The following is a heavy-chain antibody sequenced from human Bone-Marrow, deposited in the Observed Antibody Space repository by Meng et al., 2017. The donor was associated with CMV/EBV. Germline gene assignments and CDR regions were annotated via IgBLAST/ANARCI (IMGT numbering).Heavy chain of an antibody. CDR1: GFTFSSYA. J-gene: IGHJ4*02. Sequence: GESLRLSWAASGFTFSSYAMSWVRQAPGKGLEWVSAISGSGGSTYYADSVKGRFTISRDNSKNTLYLQMNSLRAEDTAVYYCAKDPLNWEWELLGDDYWGQGTLVTVSS. V-gene: IGHV3-23*01. CDR3: AKDPLNWEWELLGDDY. D-gene: IGHD1-26*01. CDR2: ISGSGGST.